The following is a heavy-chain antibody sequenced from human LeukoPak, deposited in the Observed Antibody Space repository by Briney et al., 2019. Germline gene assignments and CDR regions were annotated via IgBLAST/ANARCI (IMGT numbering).Heavy chain of an antibody. CDR3: AREPLVVVPAAAVYYYGMDV. D-gene: IGHD2-2*01. Sequence: PSETLSLTCTVSGGSISSGDYYWSWIRQPPGKGLEWIGYIYYSGSTYYNPSLKSRVTISVDTSKNPFSLKLSSVTAADTAVYHCAREPLVVVPAAAVYYYGMDVWGKGTTVTVSS. J-gene: IGHJ6*04. V-gene: IGHV4-30-4*01. CDR1: GGSISSGDYY. CDR2: IYYSGST.